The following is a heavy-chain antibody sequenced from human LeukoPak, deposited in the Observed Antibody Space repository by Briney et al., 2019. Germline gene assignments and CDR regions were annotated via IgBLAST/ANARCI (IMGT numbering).Heavy chain of an antibody. J-gene: IGHJ4*02. CDR3: ARVGRDGYNRD. CDR2: ISAYNGNT. CDR1: GYTFTSYD. D-gene: IGHD5-24*01. V-gene: IGHV1-18*01. Sequence: ASVKVSCKASGYTFTSYDINWVRQATGQGLEWMGWISAYNGNTNYAQKLQGRVTITTDTSTSTAYMELRSLRSDDTAVYYCARVGRDGYNRDWGQGTLVTVSS.